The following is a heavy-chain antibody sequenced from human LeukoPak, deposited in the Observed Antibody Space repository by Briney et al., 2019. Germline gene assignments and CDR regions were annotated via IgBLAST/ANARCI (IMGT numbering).Heavy chain of an antibody. CDR2: ISSSSSYI. Sequence: GGSLRLSCAASGFTFSSYSMNWVRQAPGKGLEWVSSISSSSSYIYYADSVKGRFTISRDNAKNSLYLQMNSLRAEDTAVYYCARGGDSSSKQLDYWGQGTLVTVSS. D-gene: IGHD6-6*01. CDR1: GFTFSSYS. CDR3: ARGGDSSSKQLDY. V-gene: IGHV3-21*01. J-gene: IGHJ4*02.